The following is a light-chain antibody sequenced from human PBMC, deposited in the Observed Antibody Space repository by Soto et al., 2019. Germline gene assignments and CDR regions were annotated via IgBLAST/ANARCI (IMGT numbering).Light chain of an antibody. CDR2: EVS. CDR3: SSYTSINTVI. J-gene: IGLJ2*01. Sequence: QSVLTQPASVSGSPGQSITISCTGTSSDVGGYNYVSWYQQHPGKAPKLIIYEVSNRPSGVSNRFSGSKSGNTASLTISGLQAEDEADYYCSSYTSINTVIFGGGTQLTVL. CDR1: SSDVGGYNY. V-gene: IGLV2-14*01.